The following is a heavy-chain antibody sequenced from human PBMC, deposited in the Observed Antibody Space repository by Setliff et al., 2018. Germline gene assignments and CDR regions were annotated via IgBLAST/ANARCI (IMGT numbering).Heavy chain of an antibody. CDR2: ISYDGFKI. D-gene: IGHD6-19*01. Sequence: PGGSLRLSCAAPGFTLRNSGMHWVRQAPGRGLEWVTFISYDGFKIYYAESVKGRFTISRDISMNTLFLEIDSLRSEDTGLYYCAREGSIGWSQYFHHWGQGTPVTVS. V-gene: IGHV3-30*03. CDR1: GFTLRNSG. CDR3: AREGSIGWSQYFHH. J-gene: IGHJ1*01.